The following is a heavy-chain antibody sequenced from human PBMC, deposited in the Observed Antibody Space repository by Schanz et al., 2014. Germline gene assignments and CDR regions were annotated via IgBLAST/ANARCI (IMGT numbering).Heavy chain of an antibody. Sequence: QVQMVESGGGVVQPGRSLRLSCAASGFAFSVYGMHWVRQAPGKGPEWVSAISGSGGSTYYADSVKGRFTISRDNSENTLYLQMNSLSADDTAVFYCAKGMGYCSGGTCYDYYYYGLDVWGQGTTVTVSS. CDR3: AKGMGYCSGGTCYDYYYYGLDV. CDR2: ISGSGGST. CDR1: GFAFSVYG. V-gene: IGHV3-NL1*01. J-gene: IGHJ6*02. D-gene: IGHD2-15*01.